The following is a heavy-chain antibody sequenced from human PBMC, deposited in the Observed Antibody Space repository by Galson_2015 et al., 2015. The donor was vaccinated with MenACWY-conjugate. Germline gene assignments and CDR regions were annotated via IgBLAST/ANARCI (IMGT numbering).Heavy chain of an antibody. CDR3: ARASYYYASGSPDTLDY. V-gene: IGHV1-3*01. Sequence: SVKVSCKASGYSFTSYAMHWVRQAPGQRLEWMGWINAGNGNTRYSQKFQGRVTITRDTSASTVYMELSSLRSEDTAVYYCARASYYYASGSPDTLDYWGQGTLV. J-gene: IGHJ4*02. D-gene: IGHD3-10*01. CDR1: GYSFTSYA. CDR2: INAGNGNT.